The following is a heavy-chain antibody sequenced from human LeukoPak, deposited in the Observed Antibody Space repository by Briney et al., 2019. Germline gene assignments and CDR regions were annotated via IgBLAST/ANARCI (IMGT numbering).Heavy chain of an antibody. J-gene: IGHJ5*02. CDR2: INHNGST. V-gene: IGHV4-34*01. Sequence: SETLSLTCAVYGGSFSGYYWTWLRQPPGKGLEWIGEINHNGSTNYNPSLKSRVTISVDTSKNQFSLKLSSVTAADTAVYYCARDLGYSSSWYPGYNWFDPWGQGTLVTVSS. CDR1: GGSFSGYY. CDR3: ARDLGYSSSWYPGYNWFDP. D-gene: IGHD6-13*01.